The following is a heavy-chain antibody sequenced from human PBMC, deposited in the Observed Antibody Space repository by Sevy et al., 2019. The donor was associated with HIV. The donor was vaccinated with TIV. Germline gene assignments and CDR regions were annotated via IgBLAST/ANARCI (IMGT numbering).Heavy chain of an antibody. CDR2: IIGSGDNT. J-gene: IGHJ4*02. CDR1: GFTFRSYA. D-gene: IGHD6-19*01. V-gene: IGHV3-23*01. CDR3: AKGVSWLVLGGYFDY. Sequence: GGSLRLSCEASGFTFRSYAMSWVRQAPGKGLEWVSGIIGSGDNTYYADSVKGRFTVSRDNSKNTLYVQMNSLRAEDTAVYCCAKGVSWLVLGGYFDYWGQGTPVTVSS.